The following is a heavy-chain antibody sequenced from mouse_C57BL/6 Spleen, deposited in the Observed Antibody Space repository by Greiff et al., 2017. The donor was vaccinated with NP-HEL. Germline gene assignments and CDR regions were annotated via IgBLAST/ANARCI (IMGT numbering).Heavy chain of an antibody. J-gene: IGHJ3*01. CDR3: ARDLAAQATGFAY. CDR1: GFTFSSYA. D-gene: IGHD3-2*02. CDR2: ISDGGSYT. Sequence: VQLKESGGGLVKPGGSLKLSCAASGFTFSSYAMSWVRQTPEKRLEWVATISDGGSYTYYPDNVKGRFTISRDNAKNNLYLQMSHLKSEDTAMYYCARDLAAQATGFAYWGQGTLVTVSA. V-gene: IGHV5-4*01.